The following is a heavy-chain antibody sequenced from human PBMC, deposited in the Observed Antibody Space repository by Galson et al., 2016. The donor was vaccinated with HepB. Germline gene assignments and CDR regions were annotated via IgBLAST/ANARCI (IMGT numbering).Heavy chain of an antibody. J-gene: IGHJ5*02. CDR2: IHDSGNT. Sequence: SETLSLTCGVSGVSFTGYSWTWIRQVSGKGLEWIGEIHDSGNTNYNPSLRSRVTISLDTSKNQFSLQLNSVTAADTAVYYCTRDGLGCCGLEPWGQGTLVTVSS. D-gene: IGHD3-16*01. V-gene: IGHV4-34*01. CDR3: TRDGLGCCGLEP. CDR1: GVSFTGYS.